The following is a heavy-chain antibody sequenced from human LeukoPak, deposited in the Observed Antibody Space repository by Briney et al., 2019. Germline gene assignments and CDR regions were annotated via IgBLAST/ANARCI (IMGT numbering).Heavy chain of an antibody. CDR3: ARERDGYNYKLLVD. CDR1: GFTFGAYF. Sequence: GGSLRLSCSASGFTFGAYFMHWVRQAPGKGLQYVSSISSNEYDTYYADSVKGRFTISRDNSKNTLYLQMNSLRAEDTAVYYCARERDGYNYKLLVDWGQGTLVTVSS. CDR2: ISSNEYDT. J-gene: IGHJ4*02. D-gene: IGHD5-24*01. V-gene: IGHV3-64*04.